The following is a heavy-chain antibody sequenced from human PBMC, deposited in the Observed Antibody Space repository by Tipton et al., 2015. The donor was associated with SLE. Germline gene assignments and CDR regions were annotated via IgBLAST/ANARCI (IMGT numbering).Heavy chain of an antibody. CDR1: GGSFSGYY. V-gene: IGHV4-34*01. Sequence: TLSLTCAVYGGSFSGYYWSWIRQPPGKGLEWIGEINHSGSTSYNPSLKSRVTISVDTPKNQFSLKLSSVTAADTAVYYCARCGSSLTWDYYYMDVWGKGTTVTISS. CDR2: INHSGST. J-gene: IGHJ6*03. CDR3: ARCGSSLTWDYYYMDV. D-gene: IGHD6-6*01.